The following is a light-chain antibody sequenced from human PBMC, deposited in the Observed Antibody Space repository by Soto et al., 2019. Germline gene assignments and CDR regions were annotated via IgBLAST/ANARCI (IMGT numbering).Light chain of an antibody. J-gene: IGLJ1*01. V-gene: IGLV2-23*01. Sequence: QSVLTQPASVSGSPGQSITISCTGTSSDVGSYNLVSWYQQHPGKAPKLMIYEGTKRPSGVSNRFSGSKSGNTASLTISGLQADDEADYYCYSYAGSSFYVFGTGTKVAVL. CDR1: SSDVGSYNL. CDR2: EGT. CDR3: YSYAGSSFYV.